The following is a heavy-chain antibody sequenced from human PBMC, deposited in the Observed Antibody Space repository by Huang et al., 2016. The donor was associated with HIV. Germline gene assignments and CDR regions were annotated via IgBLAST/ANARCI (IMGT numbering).Heavy chain of an antibody. CDR1: GGSFTGNY. Sequence: QMQLQQRGAGLLKPSETLSLTCGVSGGSFTGNYLTCIRQAPGKGLEWIGEVNDSGATNYNPSRNGRVTISLDKSNRELSLNLRSVTAADTAVYYCARQWTILEWLLGLDVWGQGTTVIVSS. D-gene: IGHD3-3*01. V-gene: IGHV4-34*02. CDR2: VNDSGAT. J-gene: IGHJ6*02. CDR3: ARQWTILEWLLGLDV.